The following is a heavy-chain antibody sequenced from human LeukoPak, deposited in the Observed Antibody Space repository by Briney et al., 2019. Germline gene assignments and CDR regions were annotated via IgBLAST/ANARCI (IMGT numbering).Heavy chain of an antibody. V-gene: IGHV1-18*01. CDR3: ARWYFDYIWGSHRYDYFDY. CDR2: INGYNGNT. D-gene: IGHD3-16*02. CDR1: GYTFTTYG. Sequence: ASVKVSCKASGYTFTTYGISWVRQAPGQGLEWMGWINGYNGNTNYIQKLQGRVTMTTDTSTSTAYMELRSLRSDDTAVYYCARWYFDYIWGSHRYDYFDYWGQGTLVTVSS. J-gene: IGHJ4*02.